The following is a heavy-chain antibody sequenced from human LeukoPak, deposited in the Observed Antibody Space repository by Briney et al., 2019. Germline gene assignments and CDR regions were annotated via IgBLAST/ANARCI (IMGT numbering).Heavy chain of an antibody. J-gene: IGHJ6*02. Sequence: ASVKVSCKVSGYTLTELSMHWVRQAPGKGLEWMGGFDPEDGETIYAQKFQGRVTMTEDTSTDTAYMELSSLRSEDTAVYYCAAVPPTPATTGTTFPNYYYYYGMDVWGQGTTVTVSS. CDR1: GYTLTELS. D-gene: IGHD1-1*01. V-gene: IGHV1-24*01. CDR3: AAVPPTPATTGTTFPNYYYYYGMDV. CDR2: FDPEDGET.